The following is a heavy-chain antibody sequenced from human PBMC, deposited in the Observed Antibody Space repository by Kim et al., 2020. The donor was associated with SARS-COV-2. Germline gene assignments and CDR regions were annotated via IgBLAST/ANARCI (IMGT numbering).Heavy chain of an antibody. D-gene: IGHD3-3*01. Sequence: GGSLRLSCAASGFTFSSYWMHWVRQAPGKGLVWVSRINSDGSSTSYEDSVKGRFTISRDNAKNTLYLQMNSLRSEDTAVYYCARRFTIFGVVTLYYYAMDVWGQGTTVSVSS. CDR2: INSDGSST. CDR3: ARRFTIFGVVTLYYYAMDV. J-gene: IGHJ6*02. CDR1: GFTFSSYW. V-gene: IGHV3-74*01.